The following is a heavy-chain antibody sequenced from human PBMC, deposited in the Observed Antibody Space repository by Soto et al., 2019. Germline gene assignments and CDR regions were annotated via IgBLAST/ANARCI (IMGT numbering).Heavy chain of an antibody. CDR2: IKKDGSEK. CDR3: AREIWGPEY. V-gene: IGHV3-7*03. CDR1: GFTFTNYW. J-gene: IGHJ4*02. D-gene: IGHD7-27*01. Sequence: EVQLVESGGGLVQPGGSLRLSCAASGFTFTNYWMTWVRQVPGRGLEWVANIKKDGSEKHYVDSVKGRFTISRDNAKNSLYLQINGLRAEDTAVYYCAREIWGPEYWGQGTRVTVSS.